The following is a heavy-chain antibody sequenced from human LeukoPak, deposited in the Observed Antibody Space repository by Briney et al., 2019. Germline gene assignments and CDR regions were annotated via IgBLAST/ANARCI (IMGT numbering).Heavy chain of an antibody. CDR1: GFTFSSYA. Sequence: PGGSLRLSCAASGFTFSSYAMHWVRQAPGKGLEWVAVISYDGSNKYYADSVKGRFTISRDNSKNTLYLQMNSLRAEDTAVYYCASGPVATIFDYWGQGTLVTVSS. CDR2: ISYDGSNK. D-gene: IGHD5-12*01. V-gene: IGHV3-30-3*01. CDR3: ASGPVATIFDY. J-gene: IGHJ4*02.